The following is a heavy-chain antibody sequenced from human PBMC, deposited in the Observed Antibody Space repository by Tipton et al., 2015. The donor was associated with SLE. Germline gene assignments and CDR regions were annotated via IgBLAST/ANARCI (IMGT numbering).Heavy chain of an antibody. D-gene: IGHD2-2*01. Sequence: QVQLVQSGAEVKKPGASVKVSCKASGYTFTSYGISWVRQAPGQGLEWMGWISAYNGNTNYAQKLQGRVTMTTDTSTSTAYMELRSLRSDDTAVYYCAIDEWDSFIVVVPAAPFDYWGQGTLVTVSS. CDR1: GYTFTSYG. V-gene: IGHV1-18*01. CDR3: AIDEWDSFIVVVPAAPFDY. J-gene: IGHJ4*02. CDR2: ISAYNGNT.